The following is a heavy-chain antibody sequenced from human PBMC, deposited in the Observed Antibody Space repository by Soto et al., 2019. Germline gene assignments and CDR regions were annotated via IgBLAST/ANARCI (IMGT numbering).Heavy chain of an antibody. V-gene: IGHV4-30-2*01. CDR1: GVSISSGGYS. CDR2: IYHSGST. CDR3: AAVSMRYYYGSGSPHFDY. J-gene: IGHJ4*02. Sequence: TSETLSLTCAVSGVSISSGGYSWSWIRQPPGKGLEWIGYIYHSGSTYYNPSLKSRVTISVDRSKNQFSLKLSSVTAADTAVYYCAAVSMRYYYGSGSPHFDYWGQGTLVTVSS. D-gene: IGHD3-10*01.